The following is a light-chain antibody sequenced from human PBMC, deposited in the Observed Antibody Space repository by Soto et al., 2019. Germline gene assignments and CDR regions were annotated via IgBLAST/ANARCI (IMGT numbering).Light chain of an antibody. J-gene: IGLJ2*01. CDR1: RSDVGGSNY. Sequence: QSALTQPTSGSGSPGQSITISCTGTRSDVGGSNYVSWDQQHPGKGPKIMINEVSNRPSGVSNRFSGSKSGNTAALTVSGRQAVDEADYYWSSCPTRSSPVVFGGGTTLPVL. V-gene: IGLV2-14*01. CDR3: SSCPTRSSPVV. CDR2: EVS.